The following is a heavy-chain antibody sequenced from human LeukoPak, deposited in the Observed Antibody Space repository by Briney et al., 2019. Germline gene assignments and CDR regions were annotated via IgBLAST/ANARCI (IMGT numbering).Heavy chain of an antibody. J-gene: IGHJ3*02. CDR3: ASLKTGDLSAFDI. CDR2: IYYSGST. V-gene: IGHV4-39*07. D-gene: IGHD7-27*01. CDR1: GGSISSSSYY. Sequence: SETLSLTCTVSGGSISSSSYYWGWIRQPPGKGLEWIGSIYYSGSTYYNPSLKSRVTISVDTSKNQFSLKLSSVTAADTAVYCCASLKTGDLSAFDIWGQGTMVTVSS.